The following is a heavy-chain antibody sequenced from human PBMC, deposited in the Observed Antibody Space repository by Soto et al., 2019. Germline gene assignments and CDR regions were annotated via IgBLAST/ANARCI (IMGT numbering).Heavy chain of an antibody. CDR2: ISGDSGRT. D-gene: IGHD2-21*02. J-gene: IGHJ2*01. Sequence: EVQLLESGGGLVQPGGSVRLSCAASGLTFGNYAMSWVRQAPGKGLEWVSAISGDSGRTYYADSVKGRFTISRDNSKNTLYLDMNTLRAEDTAVYYCAVTPNCGRDCSAARYWYFDIWGRGTLVTVSS. CDR3: AVTPNCGRDCSAARYWYFDI. V-gene: IGHV3-23*01. CDR1: GLTFGNYA.